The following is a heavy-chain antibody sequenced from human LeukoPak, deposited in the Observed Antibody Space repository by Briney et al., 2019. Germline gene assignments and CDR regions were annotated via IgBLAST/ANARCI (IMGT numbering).Heavy chain of an antibody. CDR3: AKRGVVIRVVLVGFHKEAYYFES. CDR2: ISDSGGST. J-gene: IGHJ4*02. CDR1: GITLSNDG. V-gene: IGHV3-23*01. D-gene: IGHD3/OR15-3a*01. Sequence: PGGSLRLSCAVSGITLSNDGMSWVRQAPGKGLEWGAGISDSGGSTKYADPVKVGFTISSDTPKNTLFLQMTSLRAEDTAVYFCAKRGVVIRVVLVGFHKEAYYFESWGQGALVTVSS.